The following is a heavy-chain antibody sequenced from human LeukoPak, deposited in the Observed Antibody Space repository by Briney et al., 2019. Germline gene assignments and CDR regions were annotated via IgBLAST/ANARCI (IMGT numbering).Heavy chain of an antibody. V-gene: IGHV4-38-2*01. CDR1: GYSISSGFY. CDR2: FYHSGST. D-gene: IGHD3-3*01. CDR3: ARHGFWSGYNYVLDY. J-gene: IGHJ4*02. Sequence: SETLSLTCAVSGYSISSGFYWGWIRPPPGKGLEWIGTFYHSGSTYYNPSLKSRVTISVDTSKNQFSLKLSSVTAADTAVYYCARHGFWSGYNYVLDYWGQGTLVTVSS.